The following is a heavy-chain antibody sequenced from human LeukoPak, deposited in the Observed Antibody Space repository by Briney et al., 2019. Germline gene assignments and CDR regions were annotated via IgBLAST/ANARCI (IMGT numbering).Heavy chain of an antibody. CDR1: GFTFSSYA. CDR3: ARVSGGSDWYFDL. J-gene: IGHJ2*01. CDR2: ISGNGGST. Sequence: GGSLRLSYAASGFTFSSYAMNWVRQAPGKGLEWVASISGNGGSTYYADSVKGRFTISRDNSKNTLYLQMNSLRAEDTAVYYCARVSGGSDWYFDLWGRGTLVTVSS. D-gene: IGHD3-10*01. V-gene: IGHV3-23*01.